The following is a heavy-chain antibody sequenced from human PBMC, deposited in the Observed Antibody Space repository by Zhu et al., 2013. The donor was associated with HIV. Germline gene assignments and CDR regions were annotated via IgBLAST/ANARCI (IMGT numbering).Heavy chain of an antibody. J-gene: IGHJ6*02. CDR3: ARIPKSSSSWYGY. D-gene: IGHD6-13*01. CDR1: NYTFSTYG. Sequence: QVQLVQSGAEVKKPGASVKVSCKTSNYTFSTYGINWVRQAPGQGLEWMGWINPYDGNIKYSQKLQGRVTMTTDTSTSTAYMELRSLRSDDTAVYYCARIPKSSSSWYGYWGQGTTVAVSS. V-gene: IGHV1-18*01. CDR2: INPYDGNI.